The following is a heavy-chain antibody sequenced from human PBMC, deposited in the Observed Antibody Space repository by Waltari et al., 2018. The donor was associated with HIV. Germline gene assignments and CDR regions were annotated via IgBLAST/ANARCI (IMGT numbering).Heavy chain of an antibody. D-gene: IGHD4-17*01. Sequence: QVELQQGGAGLLKPWETLSLRCAVSGGSFSPYYWSWIRQPPGKGLEWMGEINNSGSINFKPSLKSRLNISLDASKKQSSLHLTSVTAADTALYYCATRGDYGDLPKYFDLWGRGTLVTVSS. CDR2: INNSGSI. V-gene: IGHV4-34*02. CDR1: GGSFSPYY. CDR3: ATRGDYGDLPKYFDL. J-gene: IGHJ2*01.